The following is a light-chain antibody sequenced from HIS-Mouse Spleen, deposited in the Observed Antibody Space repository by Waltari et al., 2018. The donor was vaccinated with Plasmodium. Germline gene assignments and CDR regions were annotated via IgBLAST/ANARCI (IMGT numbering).Light chain of an antibody. J-gene: IGLJ2*01. CDR1: ALPKQY. Sequence: SYELTQPPSVSVSPGQTARITCSGDALPKQYAYWYQQKPVQAPGLVIYKDSERPSGIPERFSGSSSGTTVTLTISGVQAEDEADYYCQSADSSGTYVVFGGGTKLTVL. CDR2: KDS. CDR3: QSADSSGTYVV. V-gene: IGLV3-25*03.